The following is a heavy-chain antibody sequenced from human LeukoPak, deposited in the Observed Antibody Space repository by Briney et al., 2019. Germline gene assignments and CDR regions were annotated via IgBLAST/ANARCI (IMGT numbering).Heavy chain of an antibody. CDR2: ISSGSSYI. CDR3: ARDSRIGDYFDY. V-gene: IGHV3-21*01. Sequence: KPGGSLRLSCAASGFTFSAYSMNWVRQAPGKELEWVSSISSGSSYIYYADSVKGRFTISRDNAKNSLYLQMNSLRAEDTAVYYCARDSRIGDYFDYWGQGTLVTVSS. CDR1: GFTFSAYS. J-gene: IGHJ4*02. D-gene: IGHD2-21*01.